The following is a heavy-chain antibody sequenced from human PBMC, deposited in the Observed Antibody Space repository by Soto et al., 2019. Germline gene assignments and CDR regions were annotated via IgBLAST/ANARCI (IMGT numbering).Heavy chain of an antibody. CDR3: ARVAKYRDTVVYFDVFEI. CDR1: GFTFGDYW. CDR2: IRKDGSIE. J-gene: IGHJ4*03. V-gene: IGHV3-7*05. D-gene: IGHD3-16*02. Sequence: HLKESGGGLVQPGGALRLSCAASGFTFGDYWIAWVRQIPGKELEWVANIRKDGSIEHYVDSVKGRFSVSIDNARESRYLQMISLSVEDTAVYYCARVAKYRDTVVYFDVFEIGGLGSLVTISS.